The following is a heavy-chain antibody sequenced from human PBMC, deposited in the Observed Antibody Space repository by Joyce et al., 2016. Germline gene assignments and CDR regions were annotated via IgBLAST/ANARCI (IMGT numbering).Heavy chain of an antibody. J-gene: IGHJ5*02. CDR1: GYSFTIHW. V-gene: IGHV5-10-1*03. CDR3: ARHVTDWFDP. D-gene: IGHD3-10*02. CDR2: IDPRAYYT. Sequence: EVQLVQSGAEVKKPGESLRISCKGSGYSFTIHWISWVRQMPGKGLEWMGRIDPRAYYTDYSPSFEGHVTISVDKTISAADLQWSSLSASDTAIYYCARHVTDWFDPWGQGTLVTVSS.